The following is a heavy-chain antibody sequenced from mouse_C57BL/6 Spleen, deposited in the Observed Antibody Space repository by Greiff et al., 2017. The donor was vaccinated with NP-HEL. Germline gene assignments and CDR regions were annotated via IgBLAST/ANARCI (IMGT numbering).Heavy chain of an antibody. V-gene: IGHV1-80*01. CDR3: ARRDYYGSSYGAMDY. J-gene: IGHJ4*01. D-gene: IGHD1-1*01. CDR2: IYPGDGDT. CDR1: GYAFSSYW. Sequence: VQLQQSGAELVKPGASVKISCKASGYAFSSYWMNWVKQRPGKGLEWIGQIYPGDGDTNYNGKFKGKATLTADKSSSPAYMQLSSLTSEDSAVYFGARRDYYGSSYGAMDYWGQGTSVTVSS.